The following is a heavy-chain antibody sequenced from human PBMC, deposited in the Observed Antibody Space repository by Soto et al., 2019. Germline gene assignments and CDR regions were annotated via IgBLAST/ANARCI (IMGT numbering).Heavy chain of an antibody. V-gene: IGHV3-9*01. Sequence: EVQLVESGGGLVQPGRSLRLSCAASGFIFDDYAIHWVRQAPGKGLEWVSGISWSGHSIGYAESVKGRFTISRDNAKNSLSLQMNSLRPEDTALYYCVKDKNAILTESLHYWGQGTRVTVSS. J-gene: IGHJ4*02. CDR2: ISWSGHSI. CDR3: VKDKNAILTESLHY. CDR1: GFIFDDYA. D-gene: IGHD3-9*01.